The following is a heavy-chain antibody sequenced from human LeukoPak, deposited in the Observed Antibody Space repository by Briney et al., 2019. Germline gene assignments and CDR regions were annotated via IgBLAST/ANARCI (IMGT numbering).Heavy chain of an antibody. J-gene: IGHJ5*02. D-gene: IGHD6-19*01. Sequence: SETLSLTCAVYGGSFSGYYWSWIRQPPGKGLEWIGEINHSGSTNYNPSLKSRVTISVDTSKNQFSLKLSSVTAADTAVYYCARPPYSSGLGGNWFDPWGQGTLVTVSS. CDR3: ARPPYSSGLGGNWFDP. V-gene: IGHV4-34*01. CDR2: INHSGST. CDR1: GGSFSGYY.